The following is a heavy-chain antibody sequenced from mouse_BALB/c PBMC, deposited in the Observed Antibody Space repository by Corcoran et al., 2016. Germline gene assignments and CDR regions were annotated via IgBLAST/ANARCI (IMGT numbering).Heavy chain of an antibody. Sequence: QIQMLHAGPEVKKPGETVWSSCKASGYNFSTAGMQWGHKMPGKGLKWSGWINTHSGVPKYAEDFKGLFAFSLETSASTAYLHISNLKNDDTATYFCASLIFDYYGQCTTLTVSS. V-gene: IGHV9-4*02. J-gene: IGHJ2*01. CDR3: ASLIFDY. CDR2: INTHSGVP. CDR1: GYNFSTAG.